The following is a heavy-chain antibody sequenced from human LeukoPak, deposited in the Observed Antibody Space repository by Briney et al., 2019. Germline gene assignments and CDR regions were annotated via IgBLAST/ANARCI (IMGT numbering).Heavy chain of an antibody. D-gene: IGHD3-16*01. CDR1: GYTFIDYC. V-gene: IGHV1-2*02. Sequence: ASVKVSCKASGYTFIDYCIHWVRQAPGQGLEWMGWINPTSGATNSAQKFHGRVTVTSDTSISTAYVELSGLRSDDTAIYYCARATNRGSPANAYVYWGQGTLVTVSS. CDR3: ARATNRGSPANAYVY. CDR2: INPTSGAT. J-gene: IGHJ4*02.